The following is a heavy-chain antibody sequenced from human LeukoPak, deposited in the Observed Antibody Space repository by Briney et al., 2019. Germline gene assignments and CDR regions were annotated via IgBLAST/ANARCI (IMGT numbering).Heavy chain of an antibody. CDR2: ISGSGGST. CDR3: ARDLYEVTEPLVDY. V-gene: IGHV3-23*01. J-gene: IGHJ4*02. D-gene: IGHD2-21*02. Sequence: GGSLRLLCAASGFTFSSYAMSWVRQAPGKGLEWVSAISGSGGSTYYADSVKGRFTISRDNSKNTLYLQMNSLRAEDTAVYYCARDLYEVTEPLVDYWGQGTLVTVSS. CDR1: GFTFSSYA.